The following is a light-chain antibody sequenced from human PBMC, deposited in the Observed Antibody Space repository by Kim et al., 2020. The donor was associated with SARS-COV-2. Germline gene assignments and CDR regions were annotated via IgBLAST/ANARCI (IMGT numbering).Light chain of an antibody. J-gene: IGLJ1*01. Sequence: QSALTQPASVSGSPGQSITISCTGTSNDIGAYNYFSWHQQHPGKVPKLTIYDVNNRPSGVSNRFSGSKSGNTASLTISGLQAEDEADYYCSSYTSGNTCVFGTGTKVNVL. CDR2: DVN. V-gene: IGLV2-14*03. CDR1: SNDIGAYNY. CDR3: SSYTSGNTCV.